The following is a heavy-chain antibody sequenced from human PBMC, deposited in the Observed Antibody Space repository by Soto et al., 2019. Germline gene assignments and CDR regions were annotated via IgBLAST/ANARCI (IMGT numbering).Heavy chain of an antibody. CDR2: IYYSGST. CDR3: ARDRCSGGSCFVFDY. Sequence: LSLTCTVSGGSISSGGYYWSWIRQHPGKGLEWIGYIYYSGSTYYKPSLKSRVTISVDTSKNQFSLKLSSVTAADTAVYYCARDRCSGGSCFVFDYWGQGTLVTSPQ. CDR1: GGSISSGGYY. D-gene: IGHD2-15*01. J-gene: IGHJ4*02. V-gene: IGHV4-31*03.